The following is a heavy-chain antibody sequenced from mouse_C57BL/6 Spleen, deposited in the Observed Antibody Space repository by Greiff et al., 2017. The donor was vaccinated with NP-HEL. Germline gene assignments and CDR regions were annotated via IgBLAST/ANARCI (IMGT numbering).Heavy chain of an antibody. CDR2: SRNKANDYTT. D-gene: IGHD2-5*01. J-gene: IGHJ3*01. V-gene: IGHV7-1*01. Sequence: EVKVVESGGGLVQSGRSLRLSCATSGFTFSDFYMEWVRQAPGKGLEWIAASRNKANDYTTEYSASVKGRFIVSRDTSQSILYMQMNALRSEDTAIYYCARDAFSNFAYWGNGTLATVSA. CDR3: ARDAFSNFAY. CDR1: GFTFSDFY.